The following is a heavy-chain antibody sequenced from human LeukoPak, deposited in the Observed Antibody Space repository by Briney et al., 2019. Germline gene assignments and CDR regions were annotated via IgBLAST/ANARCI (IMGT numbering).Heavy chain of an antibody. CDR1: GYTLTELS. V-gene: IGHV1-24*01. J-gene: IGHJ4*02. CDR2: FDPEDGET. D-gene: IGHD3-16*02. Sequence: ASVKVSCKVSGYTLTELSMHWVRQAPGKGLEWMGGFDPEDGETIYAQKFQGRVTMTEDTSTDTAYMELSSLRSEDTAVYYCATGLITFGGVIAHPFDYWGQGTLVTVSS. CDR3: ATGLITFGGVIAHPFDY.